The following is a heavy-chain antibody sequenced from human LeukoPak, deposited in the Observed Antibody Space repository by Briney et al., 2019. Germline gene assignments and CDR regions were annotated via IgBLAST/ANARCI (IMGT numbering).Heavy chain of an antibody. J-gene: IGHJ6*03. D-gene: IGHD5-12*01. Sequence: GGSLRLSCAASGFSFSSYEMNWVRQAPGKGLEWVSYIGSTTNSIYYADSVKGRFTISRDNAKKSLHLQMNSLRAEDTAVYCCARDEYSGLYYYMDVWGKGTTVTVSS. CDR1: GFSFSSYE. CDR2: IGSTTNSI. CDR3: ARDEYSGLYYYMDV. V-gene: IGHV3-48*03.